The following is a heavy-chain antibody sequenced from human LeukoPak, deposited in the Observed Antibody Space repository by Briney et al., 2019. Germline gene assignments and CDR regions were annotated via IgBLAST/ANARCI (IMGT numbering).Heavy chain of an antibody. CDR1: GGSFSGYY. CDR2: INHSGST. CDR3: ARGDFFGY. D-gene: IGHD3-3*01. J-gene: IGHJ4*02. Sequence: SETLSLTCAVYGGSFSGYYWSWIRQPPGKGLEWIGEINHSGSTNYNPSLKSRVTISVDTSKNQFSLKLSSVTAADTAVYYCARGDFFGYWGQGTLVTVSS. V-gene: IGHV4-34*01.